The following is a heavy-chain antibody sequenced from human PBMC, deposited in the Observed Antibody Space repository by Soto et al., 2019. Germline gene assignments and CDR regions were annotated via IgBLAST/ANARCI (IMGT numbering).Heavy chain of an antibody. D-gene: IGHD3-22*01. V-gene: IGHV1-69*13. Sequence: ASVKVSCKASGGTFSSYAISWVRQAPGQGLEWMGGIIPIFGTANYAQKFQGRVTITADESTSTAYMELSSLRSEDTAVYYCAGGLYYYDSSGSEYWYFDLWGRGTLVTVS. CDR2: IIPIFGTA. CDR1: GGTFSSYA. J-gene: IGHJ2*01. CDR3: AGGLYYYDSSGSEYWYFDL.